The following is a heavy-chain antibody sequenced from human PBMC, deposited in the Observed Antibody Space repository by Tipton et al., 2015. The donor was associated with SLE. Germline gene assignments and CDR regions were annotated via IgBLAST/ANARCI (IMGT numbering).Heavy chain of an antibody. V-gene: IGHV4-59*01. Sequence: TLSLTCTVSGGSISSYYWSWIRQPPGKGLEWFGYIYYSGSTNYNPSLKSRVTISVDTSKNQFSLRVTSVNAADTAVYYCARVLPLATAGALNAFDIWGQGTMVTVSS. J-gene: IGHJ3*02. CDR2: IYYSGST. D-gene: IGHD6-25*01. CDR1: GGSISSYY. CDR3: ARVLPLATAGALNAFDI.